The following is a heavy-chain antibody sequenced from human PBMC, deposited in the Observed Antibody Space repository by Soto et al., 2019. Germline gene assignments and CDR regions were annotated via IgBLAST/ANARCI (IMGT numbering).Heavy chain of an antibody. D-gene: IGHD2-21*01. V-gene: IGHV2-26*01. J-gene: IGHJ2*01. Sequence: QVTLKESGPVLVKPTETLTLTCTVSGFSLSNARMGVSWIRQPPGKALEWLAHIFSNDEKSYSTSLKSRLTISKDTSKSQVVLTMTNMDPVDTATYYCARISTIVVVIAKYWYFDLWGRGTLVTVSS. CDR2: IFSNDEK. CDR1: GFSLSNARMG. CDR3: ARISTIVVVIAKYWYFDL.